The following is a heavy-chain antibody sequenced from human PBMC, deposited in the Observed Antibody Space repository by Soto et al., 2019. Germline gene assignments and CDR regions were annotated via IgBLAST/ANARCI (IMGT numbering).Heavy chain of an antibody. Sequence: GASVKVSCKASGGTFSSYAISWVRQAPGQGLEWMGGIIPIFGTANYAQKFQGRVTITADESTSTAYMELSSLRSEDTAVYYCARDDLLYTAMGLKDVWGQGTTVTVSS. J-gene: IGHJ6*02. V-gene: IGHV1-69*13. D-gene: IGHD5-18*01. CDR3: ARDDLLYTAMGLKDV. CDR2: IIPIFGTA. CDR1: GGTFSSYA.